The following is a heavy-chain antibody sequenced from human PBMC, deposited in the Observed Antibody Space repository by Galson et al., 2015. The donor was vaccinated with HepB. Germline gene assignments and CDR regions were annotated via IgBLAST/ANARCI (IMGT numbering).Heavy chain of an antibody. CDR1: GFTFSSYS. J-gene: IGHJ4*02. Sequence: SLRLSCAASGFTFSSYSMNWVRQAPGKGLEWVSSISSSSSYIYYADSVKGRFTISRDNAKNSLYLQMNSLRAEDTAVYYCARDLYSSRTVYYWGQGTLVTVSS. CDR2: ISSSSSYI. CDR3: ARDLYSSRTVYY. D-gene: IGHD6-13*01. V-gene: IGHV3-21*01.